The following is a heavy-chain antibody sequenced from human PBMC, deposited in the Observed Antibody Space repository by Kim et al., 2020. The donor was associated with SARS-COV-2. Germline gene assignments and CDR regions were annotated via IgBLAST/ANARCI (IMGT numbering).Heavy chain of an antibody. CDR3: ARASRGVRLPSN. D-gene: IGHD3-10*01. CDR1: GGSISSYY. V-gene: IGHV4-59*01. CDR2: IYYSGST. J-gene: IGHJ3*01. Sequence: SETLSLTCTVSGGSISSYYWSWIRQPPGKGLEWIGYIYYSGSTNYNPSLKSRVTISVDTSKNQFSLKLSSVTAADTAVYYCARASRGVRLPSNWGQGTMVTVSS.